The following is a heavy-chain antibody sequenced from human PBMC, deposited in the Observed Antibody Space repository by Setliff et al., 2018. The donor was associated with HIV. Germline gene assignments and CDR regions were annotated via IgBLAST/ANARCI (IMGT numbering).Heavy chain of an antibody. CDR2: INPNSGAA. CDR1: GYTFTAHF. J-gene: IGHJ4*02. Sequence: ASVKVSCKASGYTFTAHFLHWVRQAPGQGLEWMGRINPNSGAADYAQNFQGRVTMTRATSMSTAYMDVSNLRSNDTATYYCAVPITRTDYEGLDYWGQGTLVTVSS. CDR3: AVPITRTDYEGLDY. D-gene: IGHD4-17*01. V-gene: IGHV1-2*06.